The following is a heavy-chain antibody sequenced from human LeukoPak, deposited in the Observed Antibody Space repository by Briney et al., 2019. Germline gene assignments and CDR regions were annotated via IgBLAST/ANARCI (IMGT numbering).Heavy chain of an antibody. CDR1: GGSFSDYY. Sequence: AETLSLTCAVYGGSFSDYYWSWIRQPPGKGLEWIGEINYSGSTNDNPSLKKGVTISVGTSKNQFSLMLSSVTAAGTAVYYCARWDTAMVTFDYWGQGTLVTVSS. J-gene: IGHJ4*02. D-gene: IGHD5-18*01. CDR2: INYSGST. CDR3: ARWDTAMVTFDY. V-gene: IGHV4-34*01.